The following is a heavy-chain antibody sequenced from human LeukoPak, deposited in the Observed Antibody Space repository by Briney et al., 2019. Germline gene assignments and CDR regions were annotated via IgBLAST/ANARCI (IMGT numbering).Heavy chain of an antibody. CDR1: GYSISSGYY. J-gene: IGHJ6*03. CDR3: ASVLYYDFWSGYRAGGYYYYMDV. V-gene: IGHV4-38-2*01. CDR2: IYYSGST. D-gene: IGHD3-3*01. Sequence: SETLSLTCAVSGYSISSGYYWGWIRQPPGKGLEWIGSIYYSGSTCYNPSLKSRVTISVDTSKNQFSLKLSSVTAADTAVYYCASVLYYDFWSGYRAGGYYYYMDVWGKGTTVTVSS.